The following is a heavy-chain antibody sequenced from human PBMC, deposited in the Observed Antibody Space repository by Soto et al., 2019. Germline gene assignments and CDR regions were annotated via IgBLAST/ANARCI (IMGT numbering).Heavy chain of an antibody. CDR2: IYPGDSDT. CDR1: GYSFSDYW. Sequence: GESLKISCKASGYSFSDYWIGWVRQMPGRGLEWMGIIYPGDSDTRYSASFQGQVTISADKSISTTFLQWSSLKASDTAIYYCAASILYYGMDVWGKGTTVTVSS. J-gene: IGHJ6*04. V-gene: IGHV5-51*01. CDR3: AASILYYGMDV.